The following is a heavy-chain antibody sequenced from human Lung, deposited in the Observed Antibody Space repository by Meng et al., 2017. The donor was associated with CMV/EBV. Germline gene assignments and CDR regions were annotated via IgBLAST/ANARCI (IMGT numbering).Heavy chain of an antibody. Sequence: ASVKVSCKASGYTFTGYYIHWVRQAPGQGLEWMGWIAPNSGGTNYAQKFQGRVTMTRDTSISTAYMELSRLRSDDTAVYYCARGPLYYYGMDVWGQGTTVTVSS. CDR2: IAPNSGGT. CDR3: ARGPLYYYGMDV. J-gene: IGHJ6*02. D-gene: IGHD3-10*01. V-gene: IGHV1-2*02. CDR1: GYTFTGYY.